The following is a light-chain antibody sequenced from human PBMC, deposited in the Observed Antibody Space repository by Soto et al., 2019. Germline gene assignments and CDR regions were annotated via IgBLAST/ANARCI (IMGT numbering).Light chain of an antibody. Sequence: DIQVTQSPSSLSASVGDRVTITXRASQGIRKDLGWYQVEPGKAHKLXIYAAYTLQSGVQSRFSGSGSGAEFILTIRSLQPDDFASYYCKQYNIYSWTFGQGTKVDIK. CDR1: QGIRKD. V-gene: IGKV1-17*01. CDR2: AAY. CDR3: KQYNIYSWT. J-gene: IGKJ1*01.